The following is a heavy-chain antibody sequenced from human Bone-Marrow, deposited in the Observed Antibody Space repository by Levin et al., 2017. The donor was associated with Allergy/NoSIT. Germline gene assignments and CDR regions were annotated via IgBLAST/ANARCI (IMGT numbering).Heavy chain of an antibody. V-gene: IGHV3-9*01. J-gene: IGHJ4*02. D-gene: IGHD5-12*01. CDR1: GFTFDDYG. CDR2: LDWNGGYV. CDR3: AKDRQSGYDFRAFLDS. Sequence: GGSLRLSCAASGFTFDDYGMHWVRQAPGKGLEWVSGLDWNGGYVGYADSVKGRFTISRDNARNSLYLQMSSLRPEDTAVYYCAKDRQSGYDFRAFLDSWGQGTLVTVSS.